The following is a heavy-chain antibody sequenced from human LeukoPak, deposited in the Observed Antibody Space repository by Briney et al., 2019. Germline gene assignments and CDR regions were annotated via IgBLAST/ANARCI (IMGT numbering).Heavy chain of an antibody. CDR3: AKDQKAKSSSSNYYYYYMDV. J-gene: IGHJ6*03. CDR1: GFTFSSYA. D-gene: IGHD6-6*01. Sequence: GGSLRLSCAASGFTFSSYAMHWVRQAPGKGLEWVAVISYDGSNKYYADSVKGRFTISRDNSKNTLYLQMNSLRGEDTAVYYCAKDQKAKSSSSNYYYYYMDVWGKGTTVTVSS. V-gene: IGHV3-30*04. CDR2: ISYDGSNK.